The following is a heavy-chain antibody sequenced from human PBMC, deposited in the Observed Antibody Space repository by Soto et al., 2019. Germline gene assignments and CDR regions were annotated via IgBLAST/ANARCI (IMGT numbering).Heavy chain of an antibody. CDR1: GFTVSSYW. Sequence: GSLRLSCAPSGFTVSSYWMSWVRQAPGKGLGGVGKIKQDGSEKYYVDSVKVRFTISRDNAKNSLYLQMNSLSAEDTAVYYCAREREYYDFWSGDLYYYYYYIDVWGKGTTVTVSS. J-gene: IGHJ6*03. V-gene: IGHV3-7*01. CDR3: AREREYYDFWSGDLYYYYYYIDV. CDR2: IKQDGSEK. D-gene: IGHD3-3*01.